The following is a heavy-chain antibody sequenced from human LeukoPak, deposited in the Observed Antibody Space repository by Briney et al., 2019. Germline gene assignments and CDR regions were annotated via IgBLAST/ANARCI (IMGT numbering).Heavy chain of an antibody. D-gene: IGHD6-13*01. CDR2: INAGNGNT. J-gene: IGHJ5*02. V-gene: IGHV1-3*01. Sequence: GASVKVSCKASGHTFTSYAMHWVRQAPGQRPEWMGWINAGNGNTKYSQKFQGRVTITRDTSASTAYMELSSLRSEDTAVYYCARGRPYSSSWFNWFDPWGQGTLVTVSS. CDR1: GHTFTSYA. CDR3: ARGRPYSSSWFNWFDP.